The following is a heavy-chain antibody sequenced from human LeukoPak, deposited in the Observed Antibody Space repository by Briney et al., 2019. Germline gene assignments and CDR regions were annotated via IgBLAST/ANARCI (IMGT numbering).Heavy chain of an antibody. CDR1: GFTFSSYS. CDR3: ARSYSSSTYDFDY. Sequence: GGSLRLSCAASGFTFSSYSMNWVRQALGKGLEWVSYIRSSSSTIYYADSVKGRFTISRDNAKNSLYLQMNSLRDEDTAVYYCARSYSSSTYDFDYWGQGTLVTVSS. J-gene: IGHJ4*02. CDR2: IRSSSSTI. D-gene: IGHD6-13*01. V-gene: IGHV3-48*02.